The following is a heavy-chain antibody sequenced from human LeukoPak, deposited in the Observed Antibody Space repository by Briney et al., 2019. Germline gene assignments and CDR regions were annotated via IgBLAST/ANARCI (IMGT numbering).Heavy chain of an antibody. CDR1: GYSFTSYW. D-gene: IGHD6-19*01. J-gene: IGHJ4*02. CDR3: ASSVAVAGTGYDY. V-gene: IGHV5-10-1*01. CDR2: IDPSDSYT. Sequence: GASLQISCEGSGYSFTSYWISWVRQMPGEGLGWMGRIDPSDSYTNYSPSFQGHVTISADKSISTAYLQWSSLKASDTAMYYCASSVAVAGTGYDYWGQGTLVTVSS.